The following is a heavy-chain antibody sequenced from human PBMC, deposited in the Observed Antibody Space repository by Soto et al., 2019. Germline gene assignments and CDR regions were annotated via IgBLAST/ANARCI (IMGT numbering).Heavy chain of an antibody. D-gene: IGHD3-3*01. CDR3: AYSIAPRLLRY. CDR1: GFSLTTSGVG. V-gene: IGHV2-5*02. J-gene: IGHJ4*02. Sequence: SGPTLVNPTQTLTLTCTFSGFSLTTSGVGVGWIRQPPGKALEWLALIYWDDDKRYSSSLESRLTITKDTSKNQVVLTMTNMDPVDTATYYCAYSIAPRLLRYWGQGTLVTVSS. CDR2: IYWDDDK.